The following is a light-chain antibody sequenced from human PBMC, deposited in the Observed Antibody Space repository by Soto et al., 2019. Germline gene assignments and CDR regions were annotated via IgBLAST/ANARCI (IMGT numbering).Light chain of an antibody. CDR2: KAS. V-gene: IGKV1-5*03. CDR1: QTISSW. CDR3: QHYNSYSEA. Sequence: DIQIQKSPSTLSGSVGDRVTITCRASQTISSWLAWYQQKPGKAPKLLIYKASTLKSGVPSRFSGSGSGTEFTLTISSLQPDDFATYYCQHYNSYSEAFGQGTKVDIK. J-gene: IGKJ1*01.